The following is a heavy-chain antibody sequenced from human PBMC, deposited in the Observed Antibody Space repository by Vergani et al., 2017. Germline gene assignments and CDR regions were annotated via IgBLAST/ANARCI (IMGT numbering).Heavy chain of an antibody. V-gene: IGHV5-51*01. J-gene: IGHJ6*02. CDR1: GYSFTSYW. CDR2: IYPGDSDT. CDR3: ARHRGWGLVVVAATPWYYYYGMDV. D-gene: IGHD2-15*01. Sequence: EVTLVQSGAEINKPGESLKISCKGSGYSFTSYWIGWVRQMPGKGLEWMGIIYPGDSDTRYSPSFQGQVTISADKSISTAYLQWSSLKASDTAMYYCARHRGWGLVVVAATPWYYYYGMDVWGQGTTVTVSS.